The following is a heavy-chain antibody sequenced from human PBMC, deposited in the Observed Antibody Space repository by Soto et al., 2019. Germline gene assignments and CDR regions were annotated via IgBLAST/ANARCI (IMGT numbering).Heavy chain of an antibody. V-gene: IGHV3-30*18. D-gene: IGHD5-18*01. J-gene: IGHJ4*02. Sequence: GGSLRLSCAASGFTFSSYGMHWVRQAPGKGLEWVAVISYDGSNKYYADSVKGRFTISRDNSKNTLYLQMNSLRAEDTAVYYCAKDLGYSYASTGFDYWGQGTLVTVSS. CDR2: ISYDGSNK. CDR1: GFTFSSYG. CDR3: AKDLGYSYASTGFDY.